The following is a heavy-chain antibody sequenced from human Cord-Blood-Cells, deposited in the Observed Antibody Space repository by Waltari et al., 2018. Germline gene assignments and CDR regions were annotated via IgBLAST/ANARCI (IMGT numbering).Heavy chain of an antibody. CDR2: INHSGST. V-gene: IGHV4-34*01. CDR3: ARGLNDAFDI. CDR1: GGSFSGYY. J-gene: IGHJ3*02. Sequence: QVQLQQWGAGLLKPSETLSLTCAVYGGSFSGYYWGWIRQPPGKGLEWIGEINHSGSTNYNPSLKSRVTISVDTSKNQFSLKLSSVTAADTAVYYCARGLNDAFDIWGQGTMVTVSS.